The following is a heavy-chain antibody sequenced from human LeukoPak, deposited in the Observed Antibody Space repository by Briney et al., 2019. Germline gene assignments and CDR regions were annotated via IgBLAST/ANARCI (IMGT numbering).Heavy chain of an antibody. Sequence: SVKVSCKASGGTFSSYAISWVRQAPGQGLEWMGGIITIFGTANYAQKFQGRVTITADESTSAAYMELSSLRSEDTAVYYCARERGRRSSSSNYYYYYMDVWGKGTTVTVSS. CDR2: IITIFGTA. CDR3: ARERGRRSSSSNYYYYYMDV. J-gene: IGHJ6*03. V-gene: IGHV1-69*13. CDR1: GGTFSSYA. D-gene: IGHD6-6*01.